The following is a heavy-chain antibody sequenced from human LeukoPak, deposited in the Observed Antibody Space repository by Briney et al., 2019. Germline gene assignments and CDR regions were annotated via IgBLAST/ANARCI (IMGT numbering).Heavy chain of an antibody. CDR2: IWPDGSKK. V-gene: IGHV3-33*03. CDR1: GFTFSTYA. CDR3: AKISSSAESNFDF. Sequence: GGSLRLSCAASGFTFSTYAMHWVRQAPRKGLEWVAFIWPDGSKKYYADSVKGRFAISRENSKNTVYLQMNDLSPEDTALYFCAKISSSAESNFDFWGQGTLLTVSS. J-gene: IGHJ4*02. D-gene: IGHD6-25*01.